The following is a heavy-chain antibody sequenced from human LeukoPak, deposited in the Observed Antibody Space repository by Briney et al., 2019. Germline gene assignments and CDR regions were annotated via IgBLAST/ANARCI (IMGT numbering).Heavy chain of an antibody. Sequence: GGSLRLSCAASGFTFSIYAMSWVRQAPGKGLEWVSAISGRRGSTYYADSVKGRFTISRDNSKNTLYLRMDSLRAEVTAVYHCAKDSTIFGVVITTYMDVWGKGTTVTVSS. CDR2: ISGRRGST. D-gene: IGHD3-3*01. CDR1: GFTFSIYA. V-gene: IGHV3-23*01. J-gene: IGHJ6*03. CDR3: AKDSTIFGVVITTYMDV.